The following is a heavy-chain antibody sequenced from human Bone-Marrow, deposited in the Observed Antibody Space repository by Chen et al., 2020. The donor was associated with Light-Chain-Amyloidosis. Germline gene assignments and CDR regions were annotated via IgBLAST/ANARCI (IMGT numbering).Heavy chain of an antibody. CDR3: ARDETPIFGVVTYNWFDP. V-gene: IGHV1-69*01. J-gene: IGHJ5*02. D-gene: IGHD3-3*01. CDR2: IIPMFGRA. CDR1: GGTFNSYG. Sequence: QVQPVQAGAEVKKPGSSVKVSCRASGGTFNSYGVSWIRQAPGQGLEWMGWIIPMFGRANYAQKFQGRVTMTADESTNTAYMELSRLGSEDTAVYYCARDETPIFGVVTYNWFDPWGQGTLVTVSS.